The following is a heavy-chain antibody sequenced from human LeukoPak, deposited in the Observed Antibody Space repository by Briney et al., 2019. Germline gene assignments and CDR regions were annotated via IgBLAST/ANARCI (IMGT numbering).Heavy chain of an antibody. J-gene: IGHJ6*03. CDR1: GYSISSGYY. D-gene: IGHD3-16*02. Sequence: SDTLSLTCAVSGYSISSGYYWGWIRQPPGKGLEWIGDIRPSGSTYYNPSLKSRVTISVDTPKNQFSLKLSSVAAADTAVYYCARDGRYRDYYYYYYMDVWRKGTKVSVCS. CDR3: ARDGRYRDYYYYYYMDV. CDR2: IRPSGST. V-gene: IGHV4-38-2*02.